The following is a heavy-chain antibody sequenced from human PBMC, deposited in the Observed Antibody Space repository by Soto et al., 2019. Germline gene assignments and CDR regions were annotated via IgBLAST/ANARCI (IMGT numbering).Heavy chain of an antibody. J-gene: IGHJ4*02. CDR2: IYYSGST. CDR1: GGSISSNSYY. Sequence: TLYLTCTVSGGSISSNSYYWGWIRQPPGKWLEWIGSIYYSGSTYYNPSLKSRVTISVDTSKNQFSLKLSSVTAADTAVYYCASLYCSGGSCLDYWGQGTLVTVSS. V-gene: IGHV4-39*01. D-gene: IGHD2-15*01. CDR3: ASLYCSGGSCLDY.